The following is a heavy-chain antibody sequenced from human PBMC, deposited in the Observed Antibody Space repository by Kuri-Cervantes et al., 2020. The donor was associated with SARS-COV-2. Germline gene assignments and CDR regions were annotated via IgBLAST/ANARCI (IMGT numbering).Heavy chain of an antibody. Sequence: GESLKISCAASGFTFSSYSMNWVRQAPGKGLEWVSYISSSGSTIYYADSVKGRFTISRDNAKNSLYLQMNSLRAEDTAVYYCARELLLDYWGQGILVTVSS. CDR3: ARELLLDY. CDR1: GFTFSSYS. CDR2: ISSSGSTI. D-gene: IGHD2-21*01. J-gene: IGHJ4*02. V-gene: IGHV3-48*04.